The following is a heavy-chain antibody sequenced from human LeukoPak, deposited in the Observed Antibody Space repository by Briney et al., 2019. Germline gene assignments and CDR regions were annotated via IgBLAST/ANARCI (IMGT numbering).Heavy chain of an antibody. J-gene: IGHJ3*02. CDR3: ARATYYYDSSGYYIDALDI. CDR1: GGPISGYY. CDR2: IYYSGST. D-gene: IGHD3-22*01. V-gene: IGHV4-59*01. Sequence: PWETLSLTCTVSGGPISGYYWSWIRQSPGKGLEWIGYIYYSGSTNYNPSLKSRVTISVDTSKNQFSLKLRSVTAADTAVYYCARATYYYDSSGYYIDALDIWGQGTMVSVSS.